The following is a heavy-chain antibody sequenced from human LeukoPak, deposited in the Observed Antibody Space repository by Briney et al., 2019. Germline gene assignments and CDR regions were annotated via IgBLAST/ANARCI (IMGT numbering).Heavy chain of an antibody. CDR2: ISAYNGNT. V-gene: IGHV1-18*01. CDR1: GYTFTSYG. Sequence: GASVKVSCKASGYTFTSYGISWVRQAPGQGLEWMGWISAYNGNTNYAQKLQGRVTMTTDTSTSTAYMELRSLRSDDTAVYYCARDRRGRDYGGNLAWVFDYWGQGTLVTVSS. J-gene: IGHJ4*02. CDR3: ARDRRGRDYGGNLAWVFDY. D-gene: IGHD4-23*01.